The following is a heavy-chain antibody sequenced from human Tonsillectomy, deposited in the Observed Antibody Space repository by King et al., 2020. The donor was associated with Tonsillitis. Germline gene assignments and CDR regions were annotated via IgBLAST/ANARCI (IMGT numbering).Heavy chain of an antibody. CDR2: ISTSTGNR. Sequence: QLVQSGVEVKKPGASVKVSCKASGYTFTSYGITWVRQAPGQGLEWMGWISTSTGNRNYAQKLQGRVTMTTDTSTSTAYMELRSLTSDDTAVYFCARDYGDFAAGAWGQGTLVTVSS. CDR3: ARDYGDFAAGA. V-gene: IGHV1-18*01. CDR1: GYTFTSYG. J-gene: IGHJ5*02. D-gene: IGHD4-17*01.